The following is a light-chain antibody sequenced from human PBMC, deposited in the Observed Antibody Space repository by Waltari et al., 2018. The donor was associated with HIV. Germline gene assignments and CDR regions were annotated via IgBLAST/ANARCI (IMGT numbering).Light chain of an antibody. CDR2: RND. V-gene: IGLV1-47*01. CDR1: KSNIGNNF. Sequence: QPKMTQAPSASKTPGQRITMSCSGTKSNIGNNFIYWYQQIAGAAPRLVMARNDQRPAGVPGRFSGTKSGTSAFLAITGLRLDDEATYFCASWDDNLGHWIFGGGTKLTVL. CDR3: ASWDDNLGHWI. J-gene: IGLJ2*01.